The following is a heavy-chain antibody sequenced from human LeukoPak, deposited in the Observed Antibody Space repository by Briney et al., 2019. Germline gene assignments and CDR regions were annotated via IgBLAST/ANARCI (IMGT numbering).Heavy chain of an antibody. CDR1: GFTFSSYA. CDR2: ISGSGGST. D-gene: IGHD3-9*01. V-gene: IGHV3-23*01. Sequence: GGSLRLSCAASGFTFSSYAMSWVRQAPGRGLEWVSAISGSGGSTYYADSVKGRFTISRDNSRNMLYLQMNSLRAEDTAVYYCAKVSPIFYYGMDVWGKGTTVTVSS. CDR3: AKVSPIFYYGMDV. J-gene: IGHJ6*04.